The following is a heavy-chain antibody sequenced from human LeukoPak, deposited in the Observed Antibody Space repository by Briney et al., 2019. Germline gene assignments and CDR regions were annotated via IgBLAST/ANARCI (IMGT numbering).Heavy chain of an antibody. CDR3: AKSANTYSCGWEYFDY. CDR2: ISWSSGSI. D-gene: IGHD6-19*01. J-gene: IGHJ4*02. CDR1: GFTFNGYA. V-gene: IGHV3-9*01. Sequence: GGSLRLSCAASGFTFNGYAMHWVRQAPGKGLEWVSAISWSSGSIYYADSVKGRFTISRDNSKNSLYLQMNRLRAEDTALYYCAKSANTYSCGWEYFDYWGQGTLVTVSS.